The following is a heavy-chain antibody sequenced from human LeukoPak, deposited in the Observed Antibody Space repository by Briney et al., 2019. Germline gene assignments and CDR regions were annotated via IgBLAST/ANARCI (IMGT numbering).Heavy chain of an antibody. D-gene: IGHD5-12*01. CDR1: GFTFSSYA. Sequence: GGSLRLSCAASGFTFSSYAMHWVRQAPGKGLEWVAVISYDGSNKYYADPVKGRFTISRDNSKNTLYLQMNSLRAEDTAVYYCARDSSDIVATGEYYFDYWGQGTLVTVSS. V-gene: IGHV3-30-3*01. CDR2: ISYDGSNK. CDR3: ARDSSDIVATGEYYFDY. J-gene: IGHJ4*02.